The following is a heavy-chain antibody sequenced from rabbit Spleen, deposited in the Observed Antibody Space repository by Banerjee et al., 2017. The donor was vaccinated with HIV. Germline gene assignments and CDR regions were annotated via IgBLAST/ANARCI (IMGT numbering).Heavy chain of an antibody. Sequence: QEQLVESGGGLVQPEGSLTLTCTASGFSLNSGYDMCWVRQAPGKGLEWIACMYAGSSGSTYSATWAKGRFTISKTSSTTVTLQMTSLTAADTATYFCARDTGSSFSSYGMDLWGPGTLVTVS. CDR3: ARDTGSSFSSYGMDL. CDR1: GFSLNSGYD. J-gene: IGHJ6*01. V-gene: IGHV1S45*01. CDR2: MYAGSSGST. D-gene: IGHD8-1*01.